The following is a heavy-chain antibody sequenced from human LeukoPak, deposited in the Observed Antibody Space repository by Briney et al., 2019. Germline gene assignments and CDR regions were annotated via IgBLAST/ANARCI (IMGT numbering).Heavy chain of an antibody. Sequence: GASVKVSCKASGYTFTSYGISWVRQTPGQGLEWMGWISAYNGNTNYAQKLQGRVTMTTDTSTSTAYMELRSLRSDDTAVYYCARDRSIFGVAMLSFDPWGQGTLVTVSS. CDR1: GYTFTSYG. V-gene: IGHV1-18*01. CDR3: ARDRSIFGVAMLSFDP. D-gene: IGHD3-3*01. J-gene: IGHJ5*02. CDR2: ISAYNGNT.